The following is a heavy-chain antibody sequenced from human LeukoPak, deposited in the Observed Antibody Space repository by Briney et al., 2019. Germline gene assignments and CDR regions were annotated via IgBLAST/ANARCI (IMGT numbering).Heavy chain of an antibody. D-gene: IGHD2-2*01. V-gene: IGHV1-2*02. CDR3: ARDRCSSTSCYYLYGMDV. CDR1: GYTFTGYY. CDR2: IYPNSGGT. J-gene: IGHJ6*02. Sequence: ASVKVSCKASGYTFTGYYMHWVRQAPGQGLEWMGWIYPNSGGTNYAQKFQGRVTMTRDTSISTAYMELSRLRSDDTAVYYCARDRCSSTSCYYLYGMDVWGQGTTVTVSS.